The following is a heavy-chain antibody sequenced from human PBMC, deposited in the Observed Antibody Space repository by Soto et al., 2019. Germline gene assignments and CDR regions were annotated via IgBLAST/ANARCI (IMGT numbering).Heavy chain of an antibody. CDR3: AKGLRAARGGDAFDM. CDR2: ISGSGGGT. D-gene: IGHD6-6*01. Sequence: EVQLLESGGGLVQPGGSLRLSCAASGFSFGSYALNWVRQAPGKGLEWVSAISGSGGGTYYADSVKGRFTVSRDNSRNTLYLQMISLTAEDTATYYCAKGLRAARGGDAFDMWGQGTLVTVSS. CDR1: GFSFGSYA. J-gene: IGHJ3*02. V-gene: IGHV3-23*01.